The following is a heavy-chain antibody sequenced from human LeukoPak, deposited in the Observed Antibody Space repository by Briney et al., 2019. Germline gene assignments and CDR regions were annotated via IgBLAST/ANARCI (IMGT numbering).Heavy chain of an antibody. CDR1: GFTVSSNY. V-gene: IGHV3-66*02. CDR2: IYSGGST. D-gene: IGHD6-13*01. J-gene: IGHJ4*02. CDR3: ARDLSYSSSRGYFDY. Sequence: GGSLRLSCAASGFTVSSNYMSWVRQAPGKGLEWVSVIYSGGSTYYADSVKGRFTISRDNSKNTLYLQMNSLRAEDTAVNYCARDLSYSSSRGYFDYWGQGTLVTVSS.